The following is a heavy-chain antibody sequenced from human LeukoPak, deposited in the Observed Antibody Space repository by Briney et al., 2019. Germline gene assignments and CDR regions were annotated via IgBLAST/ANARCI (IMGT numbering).Heavy chain of an antibody. V-gene: IGHV1-24*01. Sequence: ASVKVSCKVSGYTLTELSMHWVRQAPGKGLEWMGGFDPEDGETIYAQKFQGRVTMTEDTSTDTAHMELSSLRSEDTAVYYCATAPRRYDFWSGLVVDYWGQGTLVTVSS. J-gene: IGHJ4*02. CDR2: FDPEDGET. CDR1: GYTLTELS. CDR3: ATAPRRYDFWSGLVVDY. D-gene: IGHD3-3*01.